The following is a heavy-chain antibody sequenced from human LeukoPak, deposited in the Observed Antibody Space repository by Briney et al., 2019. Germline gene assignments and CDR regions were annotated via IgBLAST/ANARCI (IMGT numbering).Heavy chain of an antibody. CDR1: GYTLTELS. Sequence: ASVKVSRKVSGYTLTELSMHWVRQAPGKGLEWRGGFDPEDGEEIYAQKFQGRVTMTEDTSTDTAYMELSSLRSEDTAVYYCATDLLVRTHCYYYGMDVWGQGTTVTVSS. D-gene: IGHD6-13*01. V-gene: IGHV1-24*01. J-gene: IGHJ6*02. CDR3: ATDLLVRTHCYYYGMDV. CDR2: FDPEDGEE.